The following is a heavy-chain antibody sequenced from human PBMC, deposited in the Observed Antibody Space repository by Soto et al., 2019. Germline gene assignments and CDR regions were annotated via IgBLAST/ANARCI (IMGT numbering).Heavy chain of an antibody. CDR3: ARDPYCGGDCYSSYYYGMDV. V-gene: IGHV3-7*01. Sequence: EVQLVESGGGLVQPGGSLRLSCAASGFTFSSYWMSWVRQAPGKGLEWVANIKQDGSEKYYVDSVKGRFTISRDNVKNSLYLQMNSLRAEDTAVYYCARDPYCGGDCYSSYYYGMDVWGQGTTVTVSS. J-gene: IGHJ6*02. D-gene: IGHD2-21*02. CDR1: GFTFSSYW. CDR2: IKQDGSEK.